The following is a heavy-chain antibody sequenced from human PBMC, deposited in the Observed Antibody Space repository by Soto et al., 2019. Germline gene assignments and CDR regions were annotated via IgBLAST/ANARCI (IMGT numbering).Heavy chain of an antibody. CDR2: GNNSGST. V-gene: IGHV4-34*01. Sequence: PSETLSLTCTVSGGSFSEYYCSWSRQPPGKGQELVGEGNNSGSTNYNPSPNLQSTISIYTSKNKFSLTLSSVTAAATATYHYARVVRCFSTSSYGVSSYWGRGTPV. CDR1: GGSFSEYY. J-gene: IGHJ4*02. CDR3: ARVVRCFSTSSYGVSSY. D-gene: IGHD2-2*01.